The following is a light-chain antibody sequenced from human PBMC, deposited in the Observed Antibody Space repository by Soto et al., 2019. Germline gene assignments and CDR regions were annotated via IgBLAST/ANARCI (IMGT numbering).Light chain of an antibody. Sequence: DIAMTQSPSSLSASLGDRVTITCRASQGISNFLAWYQQKPGKVPKLLIFAASTLQSGVPSRFSGSGSGTDFSLTISSLQPEDVATYYCQSYDNAPLTFGGGTRVEIK. CDR1: QGISNF. CDR3: QSYDNAPLT. J-gene: IGKJ4*01. CDR2: AAS. V-gene: IGKV1-27*01.